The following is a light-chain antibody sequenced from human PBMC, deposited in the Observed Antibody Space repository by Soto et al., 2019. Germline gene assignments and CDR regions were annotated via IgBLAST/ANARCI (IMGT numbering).Light chain of an antibody. CDR2: DVS. CDR3: SSYTSSSTYV. CDR1: RSDVGGYNY. V-gene: IGLV2-14*01. Sequence: QPVLTRPASVSGSPGQSIPISCPGTRSDVGGYNYVSWYQQHPGKAPKLMIYDVSNRPSGVSNRFSGSKSGNTASLTISGLQAEDEADYYCSSYTSSSTYVFGTGTKVT. J-gene: IGLJ1*01.